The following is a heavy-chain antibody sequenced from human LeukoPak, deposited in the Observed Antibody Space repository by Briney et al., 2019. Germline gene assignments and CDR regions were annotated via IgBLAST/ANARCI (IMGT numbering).Heavy chain of an antibody. CDR2: ISAYNGNT. CDR1: GYTFTSYG. CDR3: ARDGDRCGSGWCGRLFDY. D-gene: IGHD6-19*01. J-gene: IGHJ4*02. Sequence: GASVKVSCKASGYTFTSYGISWVRQAPGQGLEWMGWISAYNGNTNYAQKLQGRVTMTTDTSTSTAYMELRSLRSDDTAVYYCARDGDRCGSGWCGRLFDYWGQGTLVTVSS. V-gene: IGHV1-18*01.